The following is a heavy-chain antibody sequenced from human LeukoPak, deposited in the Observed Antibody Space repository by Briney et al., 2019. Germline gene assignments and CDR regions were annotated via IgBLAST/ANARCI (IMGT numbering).Heavy chain of an antibody. D-gene: IGHD3-3*01. Sequence: GGSLRLSCAASGFTFSSYAMSWVRQAPGKGLEWVSAISGSGGSTYYADSVKGRFTISRDNSKNTLYLQMNSLRAEDTAVYYCAKDRADFWSGYYSYYGMAVWAKGPRSPSP. CDR2: ISGSGGST. J-gene: IGHJ6*02. V-gene: IGHV3-23*01. CDR1: GFTFSSYA. CDR3: AKDRADFWSGYYSYYGMAV.